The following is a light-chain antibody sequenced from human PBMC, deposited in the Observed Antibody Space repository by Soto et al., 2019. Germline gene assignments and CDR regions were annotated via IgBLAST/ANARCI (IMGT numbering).Light chain of an antibody. CDR1: SSNIGSNT. CDR2: GND. Sequence: QPVLTQAPSASGTPGQRVTISCSGSSSNIGSNTVNWYQQVPGTAPKLLIYGNDQRPSGVPDRFSGSKSGTSASLAISGLQSDDETDYYCAAWDDSLNVVLFGGGTKLTVL. J-gene: IGLJ2*01. V-gene: IGLV1-44*01. CDR3: AAWDDSLNVVL.